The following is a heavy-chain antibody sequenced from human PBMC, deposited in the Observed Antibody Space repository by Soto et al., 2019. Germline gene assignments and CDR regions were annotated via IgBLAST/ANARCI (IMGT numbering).Heavy chain of an antibody. CDR3: AKDYGGNRYYYYVMDV. CDR2: VSGSGGSA. CDR1: GFTFTSYG. Sequence: GGSLRLSCAASGFTFTSYGMNWVRQAPGKGLEWVSGVSGSGGSAYYADSVKGRFTSSRDNSKNTLYLQMNSLRAEDTAVYYCAKDYGGNRYYYYVMDVWGQGTTVTAP. D-gene: IGHD4-17*01. V-gene: IGHV3-23*01. J-gene: IGHJ6*02.